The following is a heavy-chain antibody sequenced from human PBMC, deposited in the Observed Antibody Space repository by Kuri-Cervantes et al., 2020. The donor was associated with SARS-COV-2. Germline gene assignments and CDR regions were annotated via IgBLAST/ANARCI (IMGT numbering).Heavy chain of an antibody. CDR1: GFTFSSYA. CDR2: ISGSGGST. Sequence: GESLKISCAASGFTFSSYAMSWVRQAPGKGLEWVSAISGSGGSTYYANSVKGRFTISRDNSKNTLYLQMNSLRAEDTAVYYCACPGGLYDILTGYYKDYYYYMDVWGQGTTVTVSS. J-gene: IGHJ6*03. V-gene: IGHV3-23*01. CDR3: ACPGGLYDILTGYYKDYYYYMDV. D-gene: IGHD3-9*01.